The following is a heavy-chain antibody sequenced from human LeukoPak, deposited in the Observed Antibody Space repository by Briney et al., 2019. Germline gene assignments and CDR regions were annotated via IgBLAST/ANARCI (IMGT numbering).Heavy chain of an antibody. V-gene: IGHV7-4-1*02. D-gene: IGHD3-10*01. CDR2: INTNTGNP. CDR3: AREKRSYGSGDFDY. J-gene: IGHJ4*02. Sequence: ASVKVSCKASGYTFTSYAMNWVRQAPGQGLEWMGWINTNTGNPTYAQGFTGRFVFSLDTSVSTAYLRISSLKAEDTAVYYCAREKRSYGSGDFDYWGQGTLVTVSS. CDR1: GYTFTSYA.